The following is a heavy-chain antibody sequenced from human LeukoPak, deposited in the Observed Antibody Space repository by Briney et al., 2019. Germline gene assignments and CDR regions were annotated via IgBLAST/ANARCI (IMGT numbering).Heavy chain of an antibody. CDR3: ARDYYGSGSYYRWFDP. CDR1: GYTFTGYC. V-gene: IGHV1-2*04. Sequence: ASVKVPCKASGYTFTGYCMHWVRQAPGQGLEWMGWINPNSGGTNYAQKFQGWVTMTRDTSISTAYMELSRLRSDDTAVYYCARDYYGSGSYYRWFDPWGQGTLVTVSP. CDR2: INPNSGGT. J-gene: IGHJ5*02. D-gene: IGHD3-10*01.